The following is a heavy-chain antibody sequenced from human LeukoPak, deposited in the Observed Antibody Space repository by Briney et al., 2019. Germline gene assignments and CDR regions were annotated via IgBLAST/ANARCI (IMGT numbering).Heavy chain of an antibody. CDR1: GFTFSSYA. CDR2: ISGSGGST. D-gene: IGHD3-10*01. V-gene: IGHV3-23*01. CDR3: AKGGRVRGVTYYFDY. J-gene: IGHJ4*02. Sequence: GGSLRLSCAASGFTFSSYAMNWVRQAPGKGLEWVSSISGSGGSTYYADSVKGRFTISRDNSKNTLYLQMNSLRAEDTAVYYCAKGGRVRGVTYYFDYWGQGTLVTVSS.